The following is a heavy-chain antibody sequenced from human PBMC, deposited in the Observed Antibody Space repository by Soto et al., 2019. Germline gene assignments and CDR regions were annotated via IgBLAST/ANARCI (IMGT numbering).Heavy chain of an antibody. CDR3: ARIPEYSSSFYYYGMDV. J-gene: IGHJ6*02. CDR1: GFSLSTSGMC. D-gene: IGHD6-6*01. CDR2: IDWDDDK. Sequence: SGPTLVNPTQTLTLTCTFSGFSLSTSGMCVSWIRQPPGKALEWLALIDWDDDKYYSTSLKTRLTISKDTSKNQVVLTMTNMDPVDTATYYCARIPEYSSSFYYYGMDVWGQGTTVTVSS. V-gene: IGHV2-70*01.